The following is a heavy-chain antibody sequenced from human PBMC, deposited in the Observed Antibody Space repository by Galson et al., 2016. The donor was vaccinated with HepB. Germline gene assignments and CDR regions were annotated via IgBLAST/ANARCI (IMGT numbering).Heavy chain of an antibody. CDR3: SGETYVTSSGGLDF. V-gene: IGHV4-61*01. J-gene: IGHJ4*02. Sequence: SETLSLTCSVSGDSITIISHYWTWIRQPPGKGLEWLGNIYHTGRTHYHPSLGRRVTMSVDTSKNQFSLTLTSVTAADTAIYYCSGETYVTSSGGLDFWGLGTLVTVSS. D-gene: IGHD3-10*02. CDR1: GDSITIISHY. CDR2: IYHTGRT.